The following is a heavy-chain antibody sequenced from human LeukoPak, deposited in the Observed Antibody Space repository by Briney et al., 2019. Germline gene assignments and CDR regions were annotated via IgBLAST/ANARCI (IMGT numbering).Heavy chain of an antibody. CDR1: GGSVSSGSYY. V-gene: IGHV4-61*01. D-gene: IGHD3-10*01. CDR3: ARLLWFGEADDY. Sequence: SETLSLTCTVSGGSVSSGSYYWSWIRQPPGKGLERIGYIYYSGSTNYNPSLKSRVTISVDTSKNQFSLKLSSVTAADTAVYYCARLLWFGEADDYWGQGTLVTVSS. CDR2: IYYSGST. J-gene: IGHJ4*02.